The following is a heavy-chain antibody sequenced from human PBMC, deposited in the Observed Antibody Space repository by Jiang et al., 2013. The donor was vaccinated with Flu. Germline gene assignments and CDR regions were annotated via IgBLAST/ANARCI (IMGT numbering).Heavy chain of an antibody. CDR2: LSGGGGST. Sequence: GGSLRLSCAASGFTFSSYAMSWVRQAPGKGLEWVSALSGGGGSTYYADSVKGRFTISRDNSKNTLYLQMNSLRAEDTAVYYCAKREYSSGWYFDYWGQGTLVTVSS. CDR3: AKREYSSGWYFDY. D-gene: IGHD6-19*01. J-gene: IGHJ4*02. CDR1: GFTFSSYA. V-gene: IGHV3-23*01.